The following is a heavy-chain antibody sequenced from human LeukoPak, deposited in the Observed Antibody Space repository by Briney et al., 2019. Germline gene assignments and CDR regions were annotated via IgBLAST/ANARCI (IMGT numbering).Heavy chain of an antibody. J-gene: IGHJ4*02. D-gene: IGHD5-12*01. CDR3: ARAYSGYEAFDY. CDR1: VYTFTGYY. CDR2: INPNSGGT. Sequence: GASVKVSCKASVYTFTGYYIHWVRQAPGQGLEWMGWINPNSGGTNFAQKFQGRVTMTRDTSITYMELSRLRSDDTAVYYCARAYSGYEAFDYWGQGTLVTVSS. V-gene: IGHV1-2*02.